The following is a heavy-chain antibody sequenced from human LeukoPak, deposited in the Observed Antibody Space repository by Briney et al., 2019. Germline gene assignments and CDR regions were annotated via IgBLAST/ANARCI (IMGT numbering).Heavy chain of an antibody. Sequence: PGGSLRLSCAASGFTFSSYGMHWVRQAPGKGLEWVAVIWYDGSNKYYADSVKGRFTISRDNCKNTLYLQMNSLRAEDTAVYYCASSYGSGFDGFWGQGTLVTVSS. CDR2: IWYDGSNK. CDR1: GFTFSSYG. V-gene: IGHV3-33*01. D-gene: IGHD3-10*01. CDR3: ASSYGSGFDGF. J-gene: IGHJ4*01.